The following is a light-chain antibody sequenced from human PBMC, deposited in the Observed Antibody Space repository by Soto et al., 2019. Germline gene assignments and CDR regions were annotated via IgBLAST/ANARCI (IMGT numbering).Light chain of an antibody. CDR2: SAS. CDR3: QRTYNAPFT. CDR1: QDISNY. Sequence: DIQMTQSPSSLCTSVGDRVTITCQASQDISNYLNWYRQKPGKVPKLLIYSASNLQSGVPSRFSGSGSGTDFTLTISSLQPEDVPTYYGQRTYNAPFTFGPGTKVDIK. V-gene: IGKV1-27*01. J-gene: IGKJ3*01.